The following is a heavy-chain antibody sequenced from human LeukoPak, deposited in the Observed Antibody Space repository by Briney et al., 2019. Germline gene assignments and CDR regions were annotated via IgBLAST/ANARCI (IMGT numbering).Heavy chain of an antibody. CDR2: INPGGGAT. J-gene: IGHJ4*02. V-gene: IGHV1-46*01. D-gene: IGHD5-18*01. Sequence: AASVKVSCTASGYTFTNSYMHWVRQAPGQGLEWMGIINPGGGATSYAQGFQGRITMTRDTSTTAVYMELSSLRSGDTAMYYCARDQGYSYGSFDYWGQGTLVAVSS. CDR3: ARDQGYSYGSFDY. CDR1: GYTFTNSY.